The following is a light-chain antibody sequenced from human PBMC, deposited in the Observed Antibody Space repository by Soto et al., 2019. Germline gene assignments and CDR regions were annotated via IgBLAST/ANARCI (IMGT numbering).Light chain of an antibody. Sequence: QAVVTQPPSVSGAPGQRVTISCTGSSSNIGAGYDVHWYQQLPGTAPKLLIYGNSNRPSGVPDRFSGSKSGTSASLAITGXQAEDXADYYCQSYDSSLSGYVVFGGGTKLTVL. J-gene: IGLJ2*01. CDR2: GNS. V-gene: IGLV1-40*01. CDR3: QSYDSSLSGYVV. CDR1: SSNIGAGYD.